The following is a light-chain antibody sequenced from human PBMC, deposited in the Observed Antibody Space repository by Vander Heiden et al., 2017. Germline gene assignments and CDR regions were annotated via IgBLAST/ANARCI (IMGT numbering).Light chain of an antibody. J-gene: IGLJ3*02. CDR3: MIWHSSAWV. CDR2: YKSDSDK. CDR1: SGINVGTYR. V-gene: IGLV5-45*01. Sequence: QAVLTQPPSPSASPGASASLTCPLRSGINVGTYRIYWYQQKPGSPPQYLLRYKSDSDKQQGSGVPSRFSGSKDASANAGILLISGLQSEDEADYYCMIWHSSAWVFGGGTKLTVL.